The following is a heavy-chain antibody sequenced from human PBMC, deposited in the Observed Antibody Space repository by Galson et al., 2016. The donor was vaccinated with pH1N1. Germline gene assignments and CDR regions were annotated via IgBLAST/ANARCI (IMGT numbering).Heavy chain of an antibody. CDR3: ARGQPLGGYSGWY. J-gene: IGHJ4*02. CDR1: RNTFTSHD. D-gene: IGHD1-26*01. CDR2: MNPNSGNT. V-gene: IGHV1-8*03. Sequence: SVKVSCKASRNTFTSHDINWVRQATGQGLEWMGWMNPNSGNTGYAQKFQGKVTFTRNTSIITAYMELSSLRSEDTAVYYCARGQPLGGYSGWYWGQGTLVTVSS.